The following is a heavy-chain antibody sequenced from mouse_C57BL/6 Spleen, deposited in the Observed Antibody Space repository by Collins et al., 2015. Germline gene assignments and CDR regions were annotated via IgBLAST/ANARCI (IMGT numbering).Heavy chain of an antibody. V-gene: IGHV1-59*01. CDR1: GYTFTSYW. CDR2: IDPSDSYT. J-gene: IGHJ2*01. D-gene: IGHD2-1*01. CDR3: ARDYGNYYFDY. Sequence: QVQLQQPGAELVRPGTSVKLSCKASGYTFTSYWMHWVKQRPGQGLEWIGVIDPSDSYTNFNQKFKGKATLTVDTSSSTAYMQLSSLTSEDSAVYYCARDYGNYYFDYWGRGTTLTASS.